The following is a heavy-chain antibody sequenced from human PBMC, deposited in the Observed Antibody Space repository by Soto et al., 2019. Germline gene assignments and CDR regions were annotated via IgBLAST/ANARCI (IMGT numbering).Heavy chain of an antibody. CDR3: SAGFPHCEQLQY. Sequence: QVQLAQSGTEVKKPGASVTVSCKVSGHTLSEYFVHWVRQAPGRGLEWLGGIDPEEGNTVYAPNFKGRVTMTDDASTDTAYLEASSLTSADTAVYSCSAGFPHCEQLQYWGKGTQLTVSS. CDR1: GHTLSEYF. V-gene: IGHV1-24*01. CDR2: IDPEEGNT. D-gene: IGHD5-18*01. J-gene: IGHJ4*02.